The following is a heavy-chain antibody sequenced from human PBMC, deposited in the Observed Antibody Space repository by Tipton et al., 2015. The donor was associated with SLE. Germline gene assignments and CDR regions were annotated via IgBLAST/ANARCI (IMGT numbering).Heavy chain of an antibody. CDR1: GYSITIGYY. CDR2: IYHRGST. D-gene: IGHD6-19*01. V-gene: IGHV4-38-2*02. Sequence: LRLSCSVSGYSITIGYYWGWIRQPPGKGLEWIGSIYHRGSTYYNPSLKSRVTISEDTSKNQFSLKLSSVTAADTALYYCAREEDSSGWYGGAFDIWGQGTMVTVSS. J-gene: IGHJ3*02. CDR3: AREEDSSGWYGGAFDI.